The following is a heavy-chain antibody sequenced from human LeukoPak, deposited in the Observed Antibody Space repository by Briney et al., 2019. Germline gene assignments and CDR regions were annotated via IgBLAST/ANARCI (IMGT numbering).Heavy chain of an antibody. V-gene: IGHV4-34*01. D-gene: IGHD3-10*01. CDR3: ARHNWFGELLDY. Sequence: SETLSLTCAVYGGSFSGYSWSWFRQPPGKGLEWIGENNHSGSTNYNPSLKSRVTISVDTSKNQFSLKLSSVTAADTAVYYCARHNWFGELLDYWGQGTLVTVSS. J-gene: IGHJ4*02. CDR2: NNHSGST. CDR1: GGSFSGYS.